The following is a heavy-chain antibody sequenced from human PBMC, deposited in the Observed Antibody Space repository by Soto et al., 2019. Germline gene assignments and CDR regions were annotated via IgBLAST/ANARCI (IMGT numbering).Heavy chain of an antibody. CDR3: ANDGRGSGWTGGRVYYYGMDV. V-gene: IGHV3-23*01. CDR1: GFTFSSYA. CDR2: ISGSGGST. D-gene: IGHD6-19*01. J-gene: IGHJ6*02. Sequence: EVQLLESVGGLVQPGGSLRLSCATSGFTFSSYAMSWVRQAPGKGLEWVSAISGSGGSTYYADSVKGRFTISRDNSMNTLYLQMNSLRAEDTAVYYCANDGRGSGWTGGRVYYYGMDVWGQGTTVTVSS.